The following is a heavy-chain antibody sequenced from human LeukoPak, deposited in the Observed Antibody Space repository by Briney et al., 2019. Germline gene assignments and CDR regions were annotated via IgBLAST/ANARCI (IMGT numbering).Heavy chain of an antibody. D-gene: IGHD5-24*01. CDR1: GFSLDTSGMT. CDR2: IYWNDVE. V-gene: IGHV2-5*01. CDR3: ALVRWLPNYFDY. Sequence: ESGPTLVQPTQTLTLTCTFSGFSLDTSGMTVGWVRQPPGKALEWLTFIYWNDVERYSPSLSSRLTITKDTSKNQVVLTMTNMDPVDTATYYCALVRWLPNYFDYWGQGTLVTVSS. J-gene: IGHJ4*02.